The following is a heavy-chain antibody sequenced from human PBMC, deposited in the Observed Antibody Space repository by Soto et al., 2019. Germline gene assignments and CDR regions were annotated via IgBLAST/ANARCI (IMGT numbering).Heavy chain of an antibody. CDR2: VYYSGST. D-gene: IGHD3-16*01. CDR1: GGSISSTSYY. Sequence: SETLSLTCTVSGGSISSTSYYWAWIRQPPGKGLEWIGSVYYSGSTYYNPSLKSRVTLSVDTSKNQFSLKLTSVTAADTAVYYCARHTEHDYVRWFDPWGQGTLVTVSS. CDR3: ARHTEHDYVRWFDP. V-gene: IGHV4-39*01. J-gene: IGHJ5*02.